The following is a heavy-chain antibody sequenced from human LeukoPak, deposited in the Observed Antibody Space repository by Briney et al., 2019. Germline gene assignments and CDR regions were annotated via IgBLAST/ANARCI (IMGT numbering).Heavy chain of an antibody. J-gene: IGHJ4*02. CDR2: IYYSGST. D-gene: IGHD3-3*01. Sequence: VKPSETLSLTCTVSGGSISSSSYYWGWIRQPPGKGLEWIGSIYYSGSTYYNPSLKSRVTISVDTSKNQFSLKLSSVTATDTAVYYCWSRMVIFGVVDIDYWGQGTLVTVSS. CDR1: GGSISSSSYY. V-gene: IGHV4-39*07. CDR3: WSRMVIFGVVDIDY.